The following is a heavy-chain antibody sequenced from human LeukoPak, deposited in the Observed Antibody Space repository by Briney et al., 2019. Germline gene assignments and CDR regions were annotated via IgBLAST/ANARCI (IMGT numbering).Heavy chain of an antibody. J-gene: IGHJ6*02. Sequence: PGRSLRLSCAASGFFFDDYGMHWVRQVPGKGLEWVSGISWQSNTRKYADSVRGRFTISRDNAKNSLYPQMNSLKLEDTALYYCVKDRDFWSGLDVWGQGTMVTVS. CDR3: VKDRDFWSGLDV. CDR1: GFFFDDYG. CDR2: ISWQSNTR. D-gene: IGHD3-3*01. V-gene: IGHV3-9*01.